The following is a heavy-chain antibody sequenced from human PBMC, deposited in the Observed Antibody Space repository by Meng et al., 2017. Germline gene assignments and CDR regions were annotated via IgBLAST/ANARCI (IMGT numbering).Heavy chain of an antibody. CDR1: GGSVSSGSYY. V-gene: IGHV4-61*01. CDR2: IYYSGST. D-gene: IGHD3-10*01. Sequence: GSLRLSCTVSGGSVSSGSYYWSWIRQPPGKGLEWIGYIYYSGSTNYNPSLKSRVTISVDTSKNQFSLKLSSVTAADTAVYYCARAYGSGSSGDWFDPWGHGTRVTVSS. J-gene: IGHJ5*02. CDR3: ARAYGSGSSGDWFDP.